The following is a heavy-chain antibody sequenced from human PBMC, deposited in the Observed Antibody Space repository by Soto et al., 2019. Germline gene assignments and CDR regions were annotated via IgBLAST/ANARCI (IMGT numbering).Heavy chain of an antibody. D-gene: IGHD6-13*01. J-gene: IGHJ6*02. V-gene: IGHV6-1*01. CDR2: TYYRSKWYN. Sequence: SETLSLTCAISGDSVSSNSAAWNWIRQSPSRGLEWLGRTYYRSKWYNDYAVSVKSRITINPDTSKNQFSLQLNSVTPEDTAVYYCARDRGFLLSSSWNYYYGMDVWGQGTTVTVSS. CDR3: ARDRGFLLSSSWNYYYGMDV. CDR1: GDSVSSNSAA.